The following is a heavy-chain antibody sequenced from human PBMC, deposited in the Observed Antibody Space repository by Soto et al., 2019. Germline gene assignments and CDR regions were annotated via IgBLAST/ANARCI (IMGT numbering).Heavy chain of an antibody. CDR3: ARTDIVVVVAARNDAFDI. CDR1: GLTFSSYW. CDR2: IKQDGSEK. D-gene: IGHD2-15*01. V-gene: IGHV3-7*03. J-gene: IGHJ3*02. Sequence: GGSLRLSCAASGLTFSSYWMSWVRQAPGKGLEWVANIKQDGSEKYYVDSVKGRFTISRDNAKNSLYLKMNSLRAEDTAVYYCARTDIVVVVAARNDAFDIWGQGTMVTVSS.